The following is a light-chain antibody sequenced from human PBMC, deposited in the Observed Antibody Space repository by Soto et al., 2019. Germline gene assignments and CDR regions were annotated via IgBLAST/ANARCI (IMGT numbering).Light chain of an antibody. Sequence: EIVMTQSPATLSVSPGGTATVSCRASQSVSSNLAWYQQKLGQAPRLLIYGASTRATGISARFSGSGSGTEFTLTITSLQSEDFAIYYCQQYNNWPRTFGQGTKVDIK. CDR1: QSVSSN. J-gene: IGKJ1*01. CDR3: QQYNNWPRT. V-gene: IGKV3-15*01. CDR2: GAS.